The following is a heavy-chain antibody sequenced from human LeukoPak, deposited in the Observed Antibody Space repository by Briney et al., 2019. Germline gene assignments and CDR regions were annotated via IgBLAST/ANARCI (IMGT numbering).Heavy chain of an antibody. V-gene: IGHV3-23*01. J-gene: IGHJ4*02. CDR2: LSRGGSTT. D-gene: IGHD2-15*01. Sequence: GGPLRLSCAGTGFAFNMFAIDWVRQALGKGLEWVSGLSRGGSTTNYADSVKGRFTISRDKSQNSVFLQLNSLRPEDTAVYYCARQQRIRHCSEGVCTEGYYFDYWGQGTLVTVSS. CDR1: GFAFNMFA. CDR3: ARQQRIRHCSEGVCTEGYYFDY.